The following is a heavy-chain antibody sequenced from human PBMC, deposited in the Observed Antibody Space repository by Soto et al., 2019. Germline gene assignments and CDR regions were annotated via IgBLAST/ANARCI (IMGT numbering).Heavy chain of an antibody. V-gene: IGHV1-58*01. Sequence: GASVKVSCKASGFTFTSSAVQWVRQARGQRLDWIGWIVVGSGNTNYAQKFQERVTITMDMSTSTAYMELSSLRSEDTAVYYCAATGKRYCSSTSCYPRWGQGTLVTVSS. J-gene: IGHJ4*02. CDR3: AATGKRYCSSTSCYPR. CDR2: IVVGSGNT. D-gene: IGHD2-2*01. CDR1: GFTFTSSA.